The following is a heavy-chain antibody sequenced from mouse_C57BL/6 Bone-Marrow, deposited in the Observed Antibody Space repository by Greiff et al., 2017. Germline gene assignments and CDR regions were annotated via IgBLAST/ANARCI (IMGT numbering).Heavy chain of an antibody. V-gene: IGHV1-81*01. J-gene: IGHJ4*01. CDR2: IYPRSGNT. CDR3: ARSYYYGSSSYAMDY. D-gene: IGHD1-1*01. CDR1: GYTFTSYG. Sequence: VKVVESGAELARPGASVKLSCKASGYTFTSYGISWVKQRTGQGLEWIGEIYPRSGNTYYNEKFKGKATLTADKSSSTAYMELRSLTSEDSAVYFCARSYYYGSSSYAMDYWGQGTSVTVSS.